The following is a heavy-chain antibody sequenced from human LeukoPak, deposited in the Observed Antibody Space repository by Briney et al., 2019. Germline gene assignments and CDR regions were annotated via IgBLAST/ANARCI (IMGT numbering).Heavy chain of an antibody. V-gene: IGHV1-2*02. J-gene: IGHJ4*02. CDR2: INPNSGGT. Sequence: GASVKVSCKASGYTFTGYYIHWVRQAPGHGLEWMGWINPNSGGTNYAQKFQGRVTMTRGTSISTAYMELSRLRSDDTAVYYCARGGGTISGVVDYWGQGTLVTVSS. D-gene: IGHD3-3*01. CDR1: GYTFTGYY. CDR3: ARGGGTISGVVDY.